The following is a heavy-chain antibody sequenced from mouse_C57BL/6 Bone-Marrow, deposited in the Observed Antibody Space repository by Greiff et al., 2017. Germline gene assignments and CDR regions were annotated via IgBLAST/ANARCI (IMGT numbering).Heavy chain of an antibody. J-gene: IGHJ1*03. Sequence: QVQLKESGAELVRPGTSVKLPCKASGYTFTSYWMHWVKQRPGQGLEWIGVIDPSDSYTNYNQKFKGKATLTVDTSSSTAYMQLSSLTSEDSAVYYCARWLLLYWYFDVWGTGTTVTVSS. CDR3: ARWLLLYWYFDV. V-gene: IGHV1-59*01. CDR2: IDPSDSYT. D-gene: IGHD2-3*01. CDR1: GYTFTSYW.